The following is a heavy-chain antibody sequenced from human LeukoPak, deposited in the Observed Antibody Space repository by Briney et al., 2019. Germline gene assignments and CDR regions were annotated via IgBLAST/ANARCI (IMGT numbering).Heavy chain of an antibody. CDR2: ISWNSGSI. CDR3: AREYGVGG. J-gene: IGHJ4*02. D-gene: IGHD1-26*01. Sequence: PGGSLRLSCAASGFTFDDYATHWVRQAPGKGLEWVSGISWNSGSIGYADSVKGRFTISRDNAKNSLYLQMNSLRAEDTAVYYCAREYGVGGWGQGTLVTVSS. V-gene: IGHV3-9*01. CDR1: GFTFDDYA.